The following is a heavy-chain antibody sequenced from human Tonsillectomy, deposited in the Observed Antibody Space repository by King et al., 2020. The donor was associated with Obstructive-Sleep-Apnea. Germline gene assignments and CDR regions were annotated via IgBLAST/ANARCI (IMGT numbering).Heavy chain of an antibody. CDR1: SLTIKASA. Sequence: QLVQSGAEVKKPCRAPSLTIKASAISCLRHAPGQGREAPGGIIARLGIAKSTERFEGRVTIIADKSTSSGYMDLSSLRSEDTAVYYCARAEEYCSSTSCPPYHYGMDVWGQGTTVTVSS. J-gene: IGHJ6*02. V-gene: IGHV1-69*10. CDR2: IIARLGIA. D-gene: IGHD2-2*01. CDR3: ARAEEYCSSTSCPPYHYGMDV.